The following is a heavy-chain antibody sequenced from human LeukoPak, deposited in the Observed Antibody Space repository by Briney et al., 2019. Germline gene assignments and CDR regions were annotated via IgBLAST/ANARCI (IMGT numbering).Heavy chain of an antibody. CDR2: INTNTGNP. D-gene: IGHD3-10*01. Sequence: GASVKVSCKASGYTFSIYGFSWVRQAPGQGLEWMGWINTNTGNPTYAQGFTGRFVFSLDTSVSTAYLQISSLKAEDTAVYYCARGAGVIYPYNWFDPWGQGTLVTVSS. CDR1: GYTFSIYG. V-gene: IGHV7-4-1*02. CDR3: ARGAGVIYPYNWFDP. J-gene: IGHJ5*02.